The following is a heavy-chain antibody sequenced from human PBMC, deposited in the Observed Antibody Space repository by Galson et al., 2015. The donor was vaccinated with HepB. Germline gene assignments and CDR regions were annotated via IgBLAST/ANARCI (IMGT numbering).Heavy chain of an antibody. V-gene: IGHV3-23*01. CDR1: GFTFRSYA. Sequence: LRLSCATSGFTFRSYAMSWVRQAPGKGLEWVSTTSGSGGTTYYADSVKGRFTISRDNSKNTLYLQMNSLRAEDTAVYYCAKGGYCSGGSCYSDNWFDPWGQGTLVTVSS. J-gene: IGHJ5*02. CDR3: AKGGYCSGGSCYSDNWFDP. D-gene: IGHD2-15*01. CDR2: TSGSGGTT.